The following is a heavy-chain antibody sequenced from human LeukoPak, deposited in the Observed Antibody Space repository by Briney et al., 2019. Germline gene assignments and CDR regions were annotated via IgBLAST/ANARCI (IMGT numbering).Heavy chain of an antibody. CDR3: ARESGSYLWRSWLNP. J-gene: IGHJ5*02. CDR2: IYNSGNT. V-gene: IGHV4-59*01. D-gene: IGHD3-16*01. CDR1: GGSINSYH. Sequence: PSETLSLTCTVSGGSINSYHWTWIRQPPGKGLEWIGNIYNSGNTNYNPSLKSRVTISVDTSKNQFSLKLNSVTAADTAVYYCARESGSYLWRSWLNPWGQGTLVTVSS.